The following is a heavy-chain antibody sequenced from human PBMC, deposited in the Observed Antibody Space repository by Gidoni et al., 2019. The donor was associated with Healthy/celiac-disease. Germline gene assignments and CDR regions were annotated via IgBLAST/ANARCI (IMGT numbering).Heavy chain of an antibody. V-gene: IGHV3-48*03. Sequence: EVQLVESGGGLLQPGGSLLLSCPASGFPFSRYEMNWVRQAPGKGLAWVSYISSSGSTIYYADCVKGRFTISRDNAKNLLYLQMNSLRAEDTAVYYCARDETEPSSGFDYWGQGTLVTVSS. J-gene: IGHJ4*02. CDR2: ISSSGSTI. D-gene: IGHD6-6*01. CDR3: ARDETEPSSGFDY. CDR1: GFPFSRYE.